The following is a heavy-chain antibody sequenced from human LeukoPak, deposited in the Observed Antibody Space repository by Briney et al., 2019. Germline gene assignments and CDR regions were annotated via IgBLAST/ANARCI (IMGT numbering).Heavy chain of an antibody. CDR2: IYYSGST. V-gene: IGHV4-30-4*01. J-gene: IGHJ4*02. D-gene: IGHD3-10*01. CDR1: GGSISSGDYY. CDR3: ARDPVTMVRGVTNDPDY. Sequence: PQTLSLTCTVSGGSISSGDYYWSWIRQPPGKGLEWIGYIYYSGSTYYNPSLKSRVTISVDTSKNQFSLKLSSVTAADTAVYYCARDPVTMVRGVTNDPDYWGQGTLVTVSS.